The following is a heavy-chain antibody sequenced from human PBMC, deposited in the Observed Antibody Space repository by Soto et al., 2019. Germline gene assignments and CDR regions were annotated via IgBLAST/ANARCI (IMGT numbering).Heavy chain of an antibody. CDR3: ARAGGYSSSWYPPDAFDI. CDR1: GFTFRSYS. D-gene: IGHD6-13*01. Sequence: GGAPRISCAASGFTFRSYSMHWGPPAPGEGLEYVSAISGNGGSTYYANSVKGRFTISRDNSKNTLYLQMGSLRAEDMAVYYCARAGGYSSSWYPPDAFDIWGQGTMVTVSS. CDR2: ISGNGGST. V-gene: IGHV3-64*01. J-gene: IGHJ3*02.